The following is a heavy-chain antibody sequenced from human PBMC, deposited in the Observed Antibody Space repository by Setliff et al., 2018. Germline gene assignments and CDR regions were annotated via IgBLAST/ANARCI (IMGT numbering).Heavy chain of an antibody. CDR1: GFTFSDYY. CDR2: ITNSGGTI. J-gene: IGHJ5*02. Sequence: GGSLRLSCAAPGFTFSDYYMSWIRQAPGKGLEWVSYITNSGGTIYYADSVKGRFTISRDNAKNSLFLQMNSLRADDTAVYYCARDVFDFRTGQADPWGQGTLVTAPQ. CDR3: ARDVFDFRTGQADP. D-gene: IGHD3-3*01. V-gene: IGHV3-11*04.